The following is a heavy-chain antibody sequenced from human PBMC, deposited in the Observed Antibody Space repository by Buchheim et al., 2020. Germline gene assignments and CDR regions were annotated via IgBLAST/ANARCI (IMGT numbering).Heavy chain of an antibody. CDR1: GYTFTSYY. CDR3: ARVGAGYCSSTSCSGDNWFDP. V-gene: IGHV1-46*03. J-gene: IGHJ5*02. CDR2: INPSGGST. Sequence: QVQLVQSGAEVKKPGASVKVSCKASGYTFTSYYMHWVRQAPGQGLEWMGIINPSGGSTSYAQKFQGRVTMTRDTSTSTVYMELSSLRSEDTAVYYCARVGAGYCSSTSCSGDNWFDPWGQGTL. D-gene: IGHD2-2*01.